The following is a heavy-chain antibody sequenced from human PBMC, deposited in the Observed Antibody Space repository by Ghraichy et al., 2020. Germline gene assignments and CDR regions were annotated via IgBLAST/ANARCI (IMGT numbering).Heavy chain of an antibody. D-gene: IGHD3-10*01. CDR1: GFTFSSYS. V-gene: IGHV3-48*02. CDR2: ISSSSSTI. Sequence: GGSLRLSCAASGFTFSSYSMNWVRQAPGKGLEWVSYISSSSSTIYYADSVKGRFTISRDNAKNSLYLQMNSLRDEDTAVYYCARGWYYYGSGNEFDYWGQGTLVTVSS. J-gene: IGHJ4*02. CDR3: ARGWYYYGSGNEFDY.